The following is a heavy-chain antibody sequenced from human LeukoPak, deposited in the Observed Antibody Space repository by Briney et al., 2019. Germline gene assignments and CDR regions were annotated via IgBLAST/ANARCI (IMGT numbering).Heavy chain of an antibody. CDR3: ARELGYCSGGSCYPRTHWFDP. CDR1: GYSISSGYY. V-gene: IGHV4-38-2*02. CDR2: IYHSGST. D-gene: IGHD2-15*01. J-gene: IGHJ5*02. Sequence: SETLSLTCTVSGYSISSGYYWGWIRQPPGKGLEWIGSIYHSGSTYYNPSLKSRVTISVDTSRNQFSLKLSSVTAADTAVYYCARELGYCSGGSCYPRTHWFDPWGQGTLVTVSS.